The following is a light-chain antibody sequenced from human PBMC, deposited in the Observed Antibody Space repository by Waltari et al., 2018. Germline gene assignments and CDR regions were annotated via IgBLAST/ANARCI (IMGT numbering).Light chain of an antibody. V-gene: IGKV4-1*01. CDR1: QSVLKSSNNNNY. J-gene: IGKJ1*01. Sequence: DIVMTQSPDSLAVSLGERATINCKSSQSVLKSSNNNNYLAWFQQKPGQPPKLLIYWASTRESGVPDRFSGSGSGADFTLTISSLQAEDVAVYYCQQYYRAPRTFGQGTKVEIK. CDR3: QQYYRAPRT. CDR2: WAS.